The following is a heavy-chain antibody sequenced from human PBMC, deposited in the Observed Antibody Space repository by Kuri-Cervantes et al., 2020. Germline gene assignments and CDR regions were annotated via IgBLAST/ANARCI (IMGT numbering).Heavy chain of an antibody. Sequence: GSLRLSCAVSGYSISSGDYWGWIRQPPGKGLEWIGSIYYSGSTYYNPSLKSRVTISVDTSKNQFSLQLNSVTAADTAVYSCARGRSSSRHHYYYYMDVWGKGTTVTVSS. CDR2: IYYSGST. J-gene: IGHJ6*03. CDR3: ARGRSSSRHHYYYYMDV. D-gene: IGHD6-13*01. V-gene: IGHV4-38-2*01. CDR1: GYSISSGDY.